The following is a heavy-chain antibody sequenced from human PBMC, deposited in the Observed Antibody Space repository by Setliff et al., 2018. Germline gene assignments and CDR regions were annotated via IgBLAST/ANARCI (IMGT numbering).Heavy chain of an antibody. Sequence: ASVKVSCKASAHIFKSYGISWVRQAPGQGLEFLGSIILIFGTPNYAQKFQDRVTIGADKSTSTAYMEMSRLNFEDTAVYYCATETVTFGGIIVRGYFDVWGQGTMVTVSS. J-gene: IGHJ3*01. CDR1: AHIFKSYG. V-gene: IGHV1-69*06. CDR2: IILIFGTP. CDR3: ATETVTFGGIIVRGYFDV. D-gene: IGHD3-16*02.